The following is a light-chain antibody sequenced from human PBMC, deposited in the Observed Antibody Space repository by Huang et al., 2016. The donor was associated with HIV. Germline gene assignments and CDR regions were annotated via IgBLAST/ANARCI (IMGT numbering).Light chain of an antibody. CDR3: QQYYTIPPA. Sequence: DIVMTQSPDSLAVSLGERATINCKSSQSLLYSSNKQNYLGWYQMKPGQPPRLLIYWASNRESGVPDRFSGSGSGTDFTLTIDSLQPEDVAVYYCQQYYTIPPAFGQGTKLEIK. V-gene: IGKV4-1*01. CDR1: QSLLYSSNKQNY. J-gene: IGKJ2*01. CDR2: WAS.